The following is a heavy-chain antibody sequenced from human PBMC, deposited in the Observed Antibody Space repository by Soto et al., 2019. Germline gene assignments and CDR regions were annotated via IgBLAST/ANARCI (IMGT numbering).Heavy chain of an antibody. Sequence: PSETLSLTCPVSGGSISSSRSYWGWIRQPPGKGLEWIGSVYYSGITYYNPSLKSRLTISIDTSKNQFSLRLSSVTAADTAVYYCARENGDYLDYWGQGTLVTVSS. CDR2: VYYSGIT. D-gene: IGHD2-8*01. CDR1: GGSISSSRSY. CDR3: ARENGDYLDY. J-gene: IGHJ4*02. V-gene: IGHV4-39*01.